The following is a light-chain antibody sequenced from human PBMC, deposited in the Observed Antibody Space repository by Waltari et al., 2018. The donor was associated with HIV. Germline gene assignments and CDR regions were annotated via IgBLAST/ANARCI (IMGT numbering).Light chain of an antibody. CDR1: SSNIGANYD. J-gene: IGLJ3*02. CDR3: QSYDTRSSGFLV. V-gene: IGLV1-40*01. CDR2: GNI. Sequence: QSVLTQPPSVSGAPGQTVTISCTGSSSNIGANYDVPWYQQLPGRAPKVLVYGNIGRPPGGPDRVSGSKSGASASLAITGLQADDEGYYYCQSYDTRSSGFLVFGGGTKVTVL.